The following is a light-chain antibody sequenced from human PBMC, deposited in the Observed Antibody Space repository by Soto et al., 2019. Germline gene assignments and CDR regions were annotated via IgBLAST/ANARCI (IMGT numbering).Light chain of an antibody. J-gene: IGKJ1*01. CDR1: QSVSSN. CDR2: GAS. Sequence: EIVMTQSPPTLSVSPGERATLSCRASQSVSSNLAWYQQKPGQAPRLLIYGASTRATGIPARFSGSGSGTEFTLTISSLQSEDFAVYYCRQYGSSSWTFGQGTKVDIK. V-gene: IGKV3-15*01. CDR3: RQYGSSSWT.